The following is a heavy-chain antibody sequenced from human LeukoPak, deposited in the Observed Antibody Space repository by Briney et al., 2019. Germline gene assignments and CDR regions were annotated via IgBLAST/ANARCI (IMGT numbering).Heavy chain of an antibody. CDR2: IIPIFGTA. V-gene: IGHV1-69*05. CDR1: GYTFTDNY. Sequence: SVKVSCKASGYTFTDNYIHWVRQAPGQGLEWMGGIIPIFGTANYAQKFQGRVTITTDESTSTAYMELSSLRSEDTAVYYCARGEGYCSSTSCRNWFDPWGQGTLVTVSS. CDR3: ARGEGYCSSTSCRNWFDP. D-gene: IGHD2-2*01. J-gene: IGHJ5*02.